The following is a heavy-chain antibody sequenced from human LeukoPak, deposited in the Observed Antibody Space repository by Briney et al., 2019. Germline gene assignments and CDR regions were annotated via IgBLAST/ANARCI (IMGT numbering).Heavy chain of an antibody. CDR3: ASNDYGDYGAFDI. CDR2: INHSGST. J-gene: IGHJ3*02. Sequence: SETLPLTCAVYGGSFSGYYWSWIRQPPGKGLEWIGEINHSGSTNYNPSLKSRVTISVDTSKNQFSLKLSSVTAADTAVYYCASNDYGDYGAFDIWGQGTMVTVSS. V-gene: IGHV4-34*01. D-gene: IGHD4-17*01. CDR1: GGSFSGYY.